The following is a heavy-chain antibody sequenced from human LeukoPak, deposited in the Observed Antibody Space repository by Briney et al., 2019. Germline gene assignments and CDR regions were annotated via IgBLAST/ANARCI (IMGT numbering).Heavy chain of an antibody. J-gene: IGHJ4*02. Sequence: GGSLRLSCAASGFTFSGYWVSWVRQAPGKGLEWVASIRQDGNEKHYVDSVKGRFTISRDNAKNSLYLQMNSLRAEDTAVYYCARDVYYDTNFDFWGQGTLVTVSS. V-gene: IGHV3-7*01. D-gene: IGHD3-16*01. CDR1: GFTFSGYW. CDR3: ARDVYYDTNFDF. CDR2: IRQDGNEK.